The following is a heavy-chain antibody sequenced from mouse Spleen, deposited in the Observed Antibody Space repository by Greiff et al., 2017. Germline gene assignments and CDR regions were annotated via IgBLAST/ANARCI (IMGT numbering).Heavy chain of an antibody. V-gene: IGHV14-4*01. J-gene: IGHJ2*01. CDR3: TTGGPLDY. CDR2: IDPENGDT. D-gene: IGHD1-1*02. CDR1: GFNIKDDY. Sequence: EVQLQQSGAELVRPGASVKLSCTASGFNIKDDYMHWVKQRPEQGLEWIGWIDPENGDTEYASKFQGKATITADTSSNTAYLQLSSLTSEDTAVYYCTTGGPLDYWGQGTTLTVSS.